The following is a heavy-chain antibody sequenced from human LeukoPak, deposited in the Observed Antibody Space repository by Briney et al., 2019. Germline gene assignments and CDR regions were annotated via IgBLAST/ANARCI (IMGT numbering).Heavy chain of an antibody. CDR2: IRSSSSYI. Sequence: PGGSLRLSCAASGFTFSSYSMNWVRQAPGKGLEWASSIRSSSSYIYYADSVKGRFTISRDNAKNSLYLQMNSLRAEDTAVYYCARGYYDFWSGSQYYFDYWGQGTLVTVSS. CDR1: GFTFSSYS. D-gene: IGHD3-3*01. J-gene: IGHJ4*02. CDR3: ARGYYDFWSGSQYYFDY. V-gene: IGHV3-21*01.